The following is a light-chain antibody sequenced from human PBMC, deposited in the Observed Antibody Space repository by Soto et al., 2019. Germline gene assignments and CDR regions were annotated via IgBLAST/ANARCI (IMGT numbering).Light chain of an antibody. CDR1: QSVSNIY. CDR2: GAS. V-gene: IGKV3-20*01. CDR3: QKYGSSLWT. Sequence: IVLTQSPGTLSLSPGERATLSCRASQSVSNIYLAWYQQKPGQAPRLLIYGASSRATAIPDRFSGSGYGTDFTLTLSRLEPEDFAVYYCQKYGSSLWTFGQGTKVEIK. J-gene: IGKJ1*01.